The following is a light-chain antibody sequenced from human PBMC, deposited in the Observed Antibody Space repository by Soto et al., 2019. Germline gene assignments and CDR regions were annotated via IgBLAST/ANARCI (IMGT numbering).Light chain of an antibody. CDR3: QQYYSYPLS. J-gene: IGKJ4*01. CDR1: QGISSY. Sequence: IRMTQSPSSFSASTGDRVTITCRASQGISSYLAWYQQKPGKAPKLLIYAASTLQSGVPSRFSGSGSGTDFTLTISCLQSEDFATYYCQQYYSYPLSFGGGTKVDIK. V-gene: IGKV1-8*01. CDR2: AAS.